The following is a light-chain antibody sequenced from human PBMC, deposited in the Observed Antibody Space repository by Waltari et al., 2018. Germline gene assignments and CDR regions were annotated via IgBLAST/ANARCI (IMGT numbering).Light chain of an antibody. J-gene: IGKJ3*01. CDR3: QQYFSTPVT. CDR1: QSVLSSSNNKNY. Sequence: DIVMTQPPDSLAVSLGERATINCRSSQSVLSSSNNKNYLAWYQQKPGQPPKLLIYWACTRESGVPDRFSGSGSGTDFTLTISSLQAEDVAVYFCQQYFSTPVTFGPGTKVDIK. CDR2: WAC. V-gene: IGKV4-1*01.